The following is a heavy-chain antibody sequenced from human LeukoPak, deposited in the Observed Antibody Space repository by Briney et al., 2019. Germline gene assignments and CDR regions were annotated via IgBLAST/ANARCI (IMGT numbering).Heavy chain of an antibody. Sequence: GGSLRISCKGSGYSFTSYWITWVRQMPGKGLEWMGRIDPSDSYTNYSPSFQGHVTISADKSISTAYLQWSSLKASDTAMYYCAARARDYGDFDFDYWGQGTLVTVSS. V-gene: IGHV5-10-1*01. CDR1: GYSFTSYW. CDR3: AARARDYGDFDFDY. CDR2: IDPSDSYT. J-gene: IGHJ4*02. D-gene: IGHD4-17*01.